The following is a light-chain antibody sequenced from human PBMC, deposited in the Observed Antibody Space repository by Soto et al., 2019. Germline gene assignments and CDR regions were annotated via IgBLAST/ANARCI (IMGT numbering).Light chain of an antibody. J-gene: IGLJ1*01. CDR3: SSYTVSTSLVDV. CDR1: SSYVGRYNF. CDR2: DVA. V-gene: IGLV2-14*03. Sequence: QSALTQPASVSGSPGQSISISCTGTSSYVGRYNFVSWYQQRPGKAPKLIIYDVANRPSGISNRFSGAKSGNTASLTISGLQAEDEDDYYCSSYTVSTSLVDVFGTGTKLTVL.